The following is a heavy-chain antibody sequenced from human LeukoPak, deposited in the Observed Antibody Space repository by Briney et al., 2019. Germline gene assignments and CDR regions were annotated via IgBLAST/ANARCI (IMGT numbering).Heavy chain of an antibody. D-gene: IGHD2-2*01. CDR2: IYSGGST. J-gene: IGHJ4*02. CDR1: GFTVSSNY. V-gene: IGHV3-53*01. Sequence: GGSLRLSCAASGFTVSSNYMSWVRQAPGKGLEWVSVIYSGGSTYYADSVKGRFTISRGNSKNTLYLQMNSLRAEDTAVYYCAKALSYRGYCSSTSCYGPFDYWGQRTLVTVSS. CDR3: AKALSYRGYCSSTSCYGPFDY.